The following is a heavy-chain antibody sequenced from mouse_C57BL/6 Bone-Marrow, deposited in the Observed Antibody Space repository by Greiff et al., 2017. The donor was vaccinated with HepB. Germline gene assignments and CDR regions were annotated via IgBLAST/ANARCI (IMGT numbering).Heavy chain of an antibody. V-gene: IGHV14-4*01. CDR1: GFNIKDDY. Sequence: EVQLQQSGAELVRPGASVKLSCTASGFNIKDDYMHWVKQRPEQGLEWIGWIDPEDGDTEYAPKFQGKATITADTSSNTAYLQLSSLTSEDTAVYYCTSYPLYYGYDRRYAMDYWGQGTSVTVSS. CDR3: TSYPLYYGYDRRYAMDY. CDR2: IDPEDGDT. D-gene: IGHD2-2*01. J-gene: IGHJ4*01.